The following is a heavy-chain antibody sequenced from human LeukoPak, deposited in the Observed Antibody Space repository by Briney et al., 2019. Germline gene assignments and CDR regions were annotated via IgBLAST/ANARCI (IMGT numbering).Heavy chain of an antibody. CDR1: GGTFSSYA. V-gene: IGHV1-69*05. CDR3: AKDLGYCSSTSCLSSDYGMDV. CDR2: IIPIFGTA. D-gene: IGHD2-2*01. J-gene: IGHJ6*02. Sequence: SVKVSCKASGGTFSSYAISWVRQAPGQGLEWMGGIIPIFGTANYAQKFQGRVTITTDESTSTAYMELSSLRSEDTAVYYCAKDLGYCSSTSCLSSDYGMDVWGQGTTVTVSS.